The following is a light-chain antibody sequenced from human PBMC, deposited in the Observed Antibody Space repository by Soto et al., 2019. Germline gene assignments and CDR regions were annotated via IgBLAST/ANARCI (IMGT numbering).Light chain of an antibody. CDR2: AAS. V-gene: IGKV1-39*01. Sequence: DIQMTQSPSSLSASVGDRVTITCRASQSISSYLIWYQQKPGKAPKLLIYAASSVQSGVPSRFSGSGYGTEFTLTISSLQPEDFATYYCQQCYSTPYTFGQGTKLESK. CDR1: QSISSY. J-gene: IGKJ2*01. CDR3: QQCYSTPYT.